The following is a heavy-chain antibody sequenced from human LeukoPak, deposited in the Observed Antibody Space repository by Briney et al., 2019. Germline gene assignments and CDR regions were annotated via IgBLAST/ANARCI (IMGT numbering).Heavy chain of an antibody. CDR1: GYTFTSYY. D-gene: IGHD2-15*01. CDR3: ARATPSRYFDY. J-gene: IGHJ4*02. V-gene: IGHV1-46*01. CDR2: INPSGGST. Sequence: ASVKVSCTASGYTFTSYYMHWVRQAPGQGLEWMGIINPSGGSTSYAQKFQGRVTMTRDTSTSTVYMELSSLRSEDTAVYYYARATPSRYFDYWGQGTLVTVSS.